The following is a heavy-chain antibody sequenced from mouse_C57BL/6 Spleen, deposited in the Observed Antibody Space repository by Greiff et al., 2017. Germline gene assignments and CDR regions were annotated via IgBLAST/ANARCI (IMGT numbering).Heavy chain of an antibody. Sequence: QVQLQQPGTELVKPGASVKLSCKASGYTFTSYWMHWVKQRPGQGLEWIGNINPSNGGTNYNEKFQSKATLTVDKSSSTAYMQLSSLTSEDSAVYYCARSSLLYYGSSYGYFDVWGTGTTVTVSS. D-gene: IGHD1-1*01. CDR2: INPSNGGT. J-gene: IGHJ1*03. V-gene: IGHV1-53*01. CDR3: ARSSLLYYGSSYGYFDV. CDR1: GYTFTSYW.